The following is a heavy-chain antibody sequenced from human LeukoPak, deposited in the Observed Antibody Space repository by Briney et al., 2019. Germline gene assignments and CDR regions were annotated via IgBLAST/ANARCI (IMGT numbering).Heavy chain of an antibody. CDR1: GFTLSSYA. D-gene: IGHD3-3*01. V-gene: IGHV3-23*01. CDR3: AKAIRNLGWYFDL. J-gene: IGHJ2*01. CDR2: ITGSGHTT. Sequence: PGGSLRLSCAASGFTLSSYAMSWVRQAPGKGLEWVSGITGSGHTTYYADSVKGRFTISRDNSKNTLYVQMNSLRAEDTAVYYCAKAIRNLGWYFDLWGRGTLVTVSS.